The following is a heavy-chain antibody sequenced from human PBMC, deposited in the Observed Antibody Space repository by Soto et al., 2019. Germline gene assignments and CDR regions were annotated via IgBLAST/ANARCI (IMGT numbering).Heavy chain of an antibody. Sequence: EVQLLESGGGLEQPGGSLRLSCAASGFTFNSYAMTWVRQAPGKGLEWVSAISGSGGYTYYADSVKGRFTISRANSKNTLFLQMISLTAEDTAIYYCAKERYYDYVWETYYYYGMDVWGQGATVTVSS. V-gene: IGHV3-23*01. CDR2: ISGSGGYT. CDR3: AKERYYDYVWETYYYYGMDV. CDR1: GFTFNSYA. D-gene: IGHD3-16*01. J-gene: IGHJ6*02.